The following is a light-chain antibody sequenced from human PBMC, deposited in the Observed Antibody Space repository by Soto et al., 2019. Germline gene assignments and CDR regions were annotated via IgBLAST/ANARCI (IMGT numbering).Light chain of an antibody. Sequence: ELVLTQSPVTLYLSPGEIATFSCRASQSVSSNYLAWYQQKPGQAPRLLIYGAFKRATGIPDRFSGSGSGTDFTLTISRMEPEDFAVYCCQQYGSSPRTFGQGTKVDIK. J-gene: IGKJ1*01. CDR2: GAF. CDR1: QSVSSNY. V-gene: IGKV3-20*01. CDR3: QQYGSSPRT.